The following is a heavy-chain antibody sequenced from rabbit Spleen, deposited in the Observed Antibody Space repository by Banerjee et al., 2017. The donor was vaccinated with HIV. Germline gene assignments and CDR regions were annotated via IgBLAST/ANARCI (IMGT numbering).Heavy chain of an antibody. Sequence: QSLEESGGDLVKPGASLTLTCTASGFTISSGYWMNWVRQAPGKGLEWIACINMITSKSVYASWAKGRFIMSRTSSTKVTLQMTRLTAADTATYFCARDGAGGSYFALWGPGTLVTVS. CDR1: GFTISSGYW. V-gene: IGHV1S40*01. CDR3: ARDGAGGSYFAL. D-gene: IGHD8-1*01. J-gene: IGHJ6*01. CDR2: INMITSKS.